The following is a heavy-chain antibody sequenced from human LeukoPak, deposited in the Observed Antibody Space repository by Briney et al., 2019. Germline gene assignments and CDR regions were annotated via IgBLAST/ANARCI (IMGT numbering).Heavy chain of an antibody. CDR2: FDPEDVET. Sequence: ASVKVSCKVSGYTLSELSMHWVRQAPGKGLEWMGGFDPEDVETIYAQKFQGRVTMTEDTFTDTAYMELSSLRSEDTAVYYCAGDRDTRVEPAVILGFWGRGTLVTVSS. J-gene: IGHJ4*02. D-gene: IGHD2-2*01. CDR1: GYTLSELS. V-gene: IGHV1-24*01. CDR3: AGDRDTRVEPAVILGF.